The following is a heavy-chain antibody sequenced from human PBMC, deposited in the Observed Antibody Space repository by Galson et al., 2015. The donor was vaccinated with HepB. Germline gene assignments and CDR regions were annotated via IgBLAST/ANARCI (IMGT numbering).Heavy chain of an antibody. V-gene: IGHV1-69*13. Sequence: SVKVSCKASGGTFSSYAISWVRQAPGQGLEWMGGIIPIFGTANYAQKFQGRVTITADESTSTAYMELSSLRSEDTAVYYCARESTPDIVVVPAAIEGRYYYYGMDAWGQGTLVTVSS. CDR2: IIPIFGTA. D-gene: IGHD2-2*01. J-gene: IGHJ6*02. CDR1: GGTFSSYA. CDR3: ARESTPDIVVVPAAIEGRYYYYGMDA.